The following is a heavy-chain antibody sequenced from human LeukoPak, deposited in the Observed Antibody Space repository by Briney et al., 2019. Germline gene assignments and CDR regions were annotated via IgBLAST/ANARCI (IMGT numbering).Heavy chain of an antibody. CDR2: IYYSGST. Sequence: SETLSLTCTVSGGSISSYYWSWIRQPPGKGLEWIGYIYYSGSTNYNPSLKSRVTISVDTSKNQFSLKLSSVTAADTAVYYCARGSSGWYLLVDSRFDPWGQGTLVTVSS. V-gene: IGHV4-59*01. CDR3: ARGSSGWYLLVDSRFDP. J-gene: IGHJ5*02. D-gene: IGHD6-19*01. CDR1: GGSISSYY.